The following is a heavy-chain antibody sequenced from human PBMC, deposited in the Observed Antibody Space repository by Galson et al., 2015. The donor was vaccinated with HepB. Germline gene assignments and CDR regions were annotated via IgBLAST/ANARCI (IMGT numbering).Heavy chain of an antibody. V-gene: IGHV3-30-3*01. D-gene: IGHD5-18*01. Sequence: SLRLSCAASGFTFSSCAMHWVRRAPGKGLEWVVIISYDGSNKYYTDSVKGRFTLSRDNSKNTLFLQMNSLRAEDTAVYYCARGGASWIQLWLRTGFDYWGQGTLVTVSS. J-gene: IGHJ4*02. CDR1: GFTFSSCA. CDR2: ISYDGSNK. CDR3: ARGGASWIQLWLRTGFDY.